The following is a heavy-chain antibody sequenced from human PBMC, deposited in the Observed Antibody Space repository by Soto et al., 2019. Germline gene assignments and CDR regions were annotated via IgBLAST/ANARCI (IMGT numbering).Heavy chain of an antibody. Sequence: QVQVVESGGGVVQPGRSLRLSCAASGFTFSSYAMHWVRQAPGKGLEWVAGISYDGRNKYYADSVKGRFTISRDNSKNTLYLQMNSLRAEDTAVYYCARESEAFDIWGQGTMVTVSS. CDR2: ISYDGRNK. CDR3: ARESEAFDI. CDR1: GFTFSSYA. V-gene: IGHV3-30*04. J-gene: IGHJ3*02.